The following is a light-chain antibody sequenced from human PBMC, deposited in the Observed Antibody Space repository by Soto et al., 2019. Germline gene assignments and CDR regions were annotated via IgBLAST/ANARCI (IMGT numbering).Light chain of an antibody. CDR3: QQYNNWPSWA. V-gene: IGKV3-15*01. CDR2: GAS. CDR1: QSVSSN. Sequence: EIVMTQSPATLSVTPGERATLSCRASQSVSSNLAWYQQKPGQAPRLLIYGASTRATGIPARFSGSGSGTXXXLTISSLQSEDFAVYYCQQYNNWPSWAFGQGTKVDIK. J-gene: IGKJ1*01.